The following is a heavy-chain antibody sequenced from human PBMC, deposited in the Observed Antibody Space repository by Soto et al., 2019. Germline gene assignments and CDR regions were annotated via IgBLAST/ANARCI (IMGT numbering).Heavy chain of an antibody. CDR3: AKGGGSCCFDN. CDR1: GFTFSTYA. CDR2: ISGSGGNST. D-gene: IGHD2-15*01. V-gene: IGHV3-23*01. Sequence: GGSLRLSCAASGFTFSTYAMSWVRQAPGRGLEWVSAISGSGGNSTFYGDSVKGRFTISRDNSKNTLYLQMNSLGAEDTAVYYCAKGGGSCCFDNWGQGTLVTVSS. J-gene: IGHJ4*02.